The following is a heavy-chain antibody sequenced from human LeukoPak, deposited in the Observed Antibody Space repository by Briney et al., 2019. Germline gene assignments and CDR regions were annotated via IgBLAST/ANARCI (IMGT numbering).Heavy chain of an antibody. J-gene: IGHJ5*02. CDR1: GFTFSDYY. CDR2: ISSRGDTI. D-gene: IGHD5-18*01. Sequence: GGSLRLSCAASGFTFSDYYMSWIRQAPGKGLEWVSYISSRGDTIYYTDSVKGRFTISRDNAKNSLYLQMNSLRAGDTAVYYCARTGGPQLWLTWGQGTLVTVSS. CDR3: ARTGGPQLWLT. V-gene: IGHV3-11*04.